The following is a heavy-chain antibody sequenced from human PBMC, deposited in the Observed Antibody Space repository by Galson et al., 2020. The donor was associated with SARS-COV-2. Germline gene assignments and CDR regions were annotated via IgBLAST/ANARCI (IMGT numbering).Heavy chain of an antibody. J-gene: IGHJ4*02. D-gene: IGHD4-17*01. Sequence: SETLSLTCTVSGGSISSGNYYWSWIRQHTGKGPEGIGYIYNSGSTYSNPSLKSRVTISIDTSKNQFSLILNSVTAADTAVYYCVTGDYSYYFDYWGQGTLVTVS. CDR1: GGSISSGNYY. CDR3: VTGDYSYYFDY. V-gene: IGHV4-31*03. CDR2: IYNSGST.